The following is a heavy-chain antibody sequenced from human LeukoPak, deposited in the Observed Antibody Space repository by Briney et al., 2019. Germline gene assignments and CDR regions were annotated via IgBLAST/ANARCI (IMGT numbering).Heavy chain of an antibody. D-gene: IGHD3-22*01. J-gene: IGHJ4*02. CDR1: GFTFSSYA. CDR2: ISGSGGST. V-gene: IGHV3-23*01. Sequence: GGSLRLSCAASGFTFSSYAMSWVRQAPGKGLEWVSAISGSGGSTSYADSVKGRFTISRDNSKNTLYLQVNSLSAEDTAVYYCAKFDSSGYPRAPLGYWGQGTLVTVSS. CDR3: AKFDSSGYPRAPLGY.